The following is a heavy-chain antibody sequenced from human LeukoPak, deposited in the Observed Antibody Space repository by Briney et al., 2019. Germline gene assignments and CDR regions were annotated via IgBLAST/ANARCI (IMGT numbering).Heavy chain of an antibody. J-gene: IGHJ4*02. Sequence: SETLSLTCTVSGGSISSSSYYWGWIRQPPGKGLEWIGSIYYSGSTYYNPSLKSRVTISVYTSKNQFSLKMSSVTAADTAVYYCARDGLDGYGGTFPDRDYWGQGTLVTVSS. CDR3: ARDGLDGYGGTFPDRDY. CDR2: IYYSGST. CDR1: GGSISSSSYY. D-gene: IGHD4-23*01. V-gene: IGHV4-39*02.